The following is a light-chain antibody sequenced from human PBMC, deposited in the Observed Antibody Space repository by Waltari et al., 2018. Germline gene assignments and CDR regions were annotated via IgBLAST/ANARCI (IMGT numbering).Light chain of an antibody. CDR1: QGIRDD. CDR3: LQHNTYPIT. V-gene: IGKV1-17*01. Sequence: DIQMTQSPSSLSASVGDRVTITCRASQGIRDDLGWYQQKPGQPPKRLIYGASNLQSWVPLRFSGSGSGTEFTLTISSLQPEDSAIYYCLQHNTYPITFGPGTKVEIE. CDR2: GAS. J-gene: IGKJ3*01.